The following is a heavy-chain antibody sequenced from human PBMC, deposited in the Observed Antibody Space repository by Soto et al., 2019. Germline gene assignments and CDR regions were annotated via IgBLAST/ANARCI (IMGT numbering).Heavy chain of an antibody. CDR2: MNPNSGNT. CDR1: GYTFTSYD. CDR3: ARMNLRDGYYYGMDV. Sequence: GASVKVSCKASGYTFTSYDINWVRQATGQGLEWMGWMNPNSGNTGYAQKFQGRVTMTRNTSISTAYMELSSLRSVDTATYYCARMNLRDGYYYGMDVWGQGTTVTVSS. V-gene: IGHV1-8*01. J-gene: IGHJ6*02.